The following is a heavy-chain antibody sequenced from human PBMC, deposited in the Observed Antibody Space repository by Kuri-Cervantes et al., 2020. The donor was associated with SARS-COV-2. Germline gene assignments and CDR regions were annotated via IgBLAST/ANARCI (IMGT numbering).Heavy chain of an antibody. Sequence: ASVKVSCKASGYSFTGYYMHWVRQAPGQGLEWMGWIHPDSGGTNYAQKFQGRVTMTRDTSISTAYMELSRLRSDDTAVYYCARARYSGSYLFDYWGQGTLVTVSS. J-gene: IGHJ4*02. D-gene: IGHD1-26*01. CDR3: ARARYSGSYLFDY. V-gene: IGHV1-2*02. CDR2: IHPDSGGT. CDR1: GYSFTGYY.